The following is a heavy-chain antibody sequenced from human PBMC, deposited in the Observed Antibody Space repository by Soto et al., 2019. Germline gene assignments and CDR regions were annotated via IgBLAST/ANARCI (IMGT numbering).Heavy chain of an antibody. V-gene: IGHV1-18*04. CDR2: ISAYNGNT. D-gene: IGHD3-10*01. Sequence: ASVKVSCKASGYTFTSYGISWVRQAPGQGLEWMGWISAYNGNTNYAQKLQGRVTMTTDTSTSTAYMELRSLRSDDTAVYYCARVYYYGSGNLNTFDYWGQGTLVTVFS. J-gene: IGHJ4*02. CDR3: ARVYYYGSGNLNTFDY. CDR1: GYTFTSYG.